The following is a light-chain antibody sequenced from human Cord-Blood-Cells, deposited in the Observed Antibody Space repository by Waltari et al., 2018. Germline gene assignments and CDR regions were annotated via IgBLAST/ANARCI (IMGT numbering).Light chain of an antibody. CDR2: GAS. J-gene: IGKJ1*01. V-gene: IGKV3-15*01. CDR1: QSVSSN. Sequence: IVMTQSPATLSVSPGERATLSCRASQSVSSNLAWYQQKPGQGPRLLISGASTSATGTPARFRGSASGTEFTLTISSLESEDFAVYSWPQYNNWWKFSQGTKVAI. CDR3: PQYNNWWK.